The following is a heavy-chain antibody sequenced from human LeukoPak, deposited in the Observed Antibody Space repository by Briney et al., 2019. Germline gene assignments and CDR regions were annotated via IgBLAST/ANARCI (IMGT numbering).Heavy chain of an antibody. CDR2: IIPIIGTA. V-gene: IGHV1-69*13. D-gene: IGHD3-10*01. CDR1: GGTFTSYA. CDR3: ARFSAGVFYFDY. Sequence: SVKVSCKASGGTFTSYAISWVRQAPGQGLEWMGGIIPIIGTANYAQRFQGRVTITADESTSTAYMELSSLRSEDTAVYYCARFSAGVFYFDYWGKGTLVTVSS. J-gene: IGHJ4*02.